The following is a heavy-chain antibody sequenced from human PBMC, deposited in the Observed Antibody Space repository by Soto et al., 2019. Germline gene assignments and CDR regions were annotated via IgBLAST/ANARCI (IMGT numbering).Heavy chain of an antibody. CDR1: GYSISSSNW. V-gene: IGHV4-28*01. J-gene: IGHJ6*02. CDR3: ARNSDYYGMDV. CDR2: IYYSGST. Sequence: PSETLPLTCAVSGYSISSSNWWGWIRQPPGKGLEWIGYIYYSGSTYYNPSLKSRVTMSVDTSKNQFSLKLSSVTAVDTAVYYCARNSDYYGMDVWGQGTTVTVSS.